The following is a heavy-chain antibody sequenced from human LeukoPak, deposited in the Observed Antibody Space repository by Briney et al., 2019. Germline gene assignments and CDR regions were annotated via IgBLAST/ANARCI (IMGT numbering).Heavy chain of an antibody. D-gene: IGHD3-10*01. CDR2: ISAYNGNT. CDR1: GYTFTSYG. Sequence: ASVKVSCKASGYTFTSYGISWVRQAPGQGLEWMGWISAYNGNTNYAQKLQGRVTMTTDTSTSTAYMKLRSLRSDDTAVYYCARDLENRITMVRGVLDYWGQGTLVTVSS. CDR3: ARDLENRITMVRGVLDY. J-gene: IGHJ4*02. V-gene: IGHV1-18*01.